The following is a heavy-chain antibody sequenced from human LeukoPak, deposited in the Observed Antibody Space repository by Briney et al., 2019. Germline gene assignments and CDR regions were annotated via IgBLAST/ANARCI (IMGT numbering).Heavy chain of an antibody. D-gene: IGHD3-10*01. CDR2: IYYSGST. Sequence: PSETLSLTCTVSGCTISSYYWSWIRQPPGKGLEWMGYIYYSGSTNYNPHLKRRVTISIDTTTTHSYLMLSSVPAADTAAYYFAGEGCGSGSLYWFVPWREPMLVTVCS. CDR3: AGEGCGSGSLYWFVP. J-gene: IGHJ5*02. CDR1: GCTISSYY. V-gene: IGHV4-59*01.